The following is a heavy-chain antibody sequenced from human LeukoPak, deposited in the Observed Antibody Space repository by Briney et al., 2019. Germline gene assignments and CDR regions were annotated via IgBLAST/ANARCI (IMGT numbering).Heavy chain of an antibody. Sequence: GGSLRLSCAASGFTFSSYAMSWVRQAPGKWLEWVSAISGSGGSTCYADSVKGRFTISRDNSKNTLYLQMNSLRAEDTAVYYCAQGGVGGAKVPHFDYWGQGTLVTVSS. J-gene: IGHJ4*02. CDR1: GFTFSSYA. V-gene: IGHV3-23*01. D-gene: IGHD1-26*01. CDR2: ISGSGGST. CDR3: AQGGVGGAKVPHFDY.